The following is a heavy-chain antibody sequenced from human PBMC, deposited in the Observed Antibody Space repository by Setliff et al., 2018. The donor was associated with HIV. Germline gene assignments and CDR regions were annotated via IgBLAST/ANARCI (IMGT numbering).Heavy chain of an antibody. CDR3: AGHPVTSGWLSLNWFDP. V-gene: IGHV4-39*07. D-gene: IGHD6-19*01. J-gene: IGHJ5*01. CDR1: GDSIRTGAYY. Sequence: SETLSLTCTGSGDSIRTGAYYWGWIRQPPGKGLAWIGSVYYDGRTFYNPSLKSRLAISIDTSKSQISLKVRSVTAADTAVYFCAGHPVTSGWLSLNWFDPWGQGILVTVSS. CDR2: VYYDGRT.